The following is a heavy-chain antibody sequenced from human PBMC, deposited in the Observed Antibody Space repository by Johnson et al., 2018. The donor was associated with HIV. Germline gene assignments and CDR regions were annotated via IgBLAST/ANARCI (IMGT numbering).Heavy chain of an antibody. CDR3: AKHIVLVVYAIGAAFDI. D-gene: IGHD2-8*02. V-gene: IGHV3-23*04. J-gene: IGHJ3*02. Sequence: VQLVESGGGLVQPGGSLRLSCAASGFTFNMYAMIWVRQAPGKGLEWVSAISGSGGSTYYADSVKGRFTISRDNSKNTLYLQMNSLRAEDTAVYYCAKHIVLVVYAIGAAFDIWGQVTMVTVSS. CDR2: ISGSGGST. CDR1: GFTFNMYA.